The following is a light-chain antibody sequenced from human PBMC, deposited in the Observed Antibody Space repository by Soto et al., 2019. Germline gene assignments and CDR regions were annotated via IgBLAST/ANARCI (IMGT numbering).Light chain of an antibody. CDR3: QQRINWRT. Sequence: EIVLTHSPATLSLSPGDRATLSCRASQSVTTSLAWYQQKPGQAPRLLIYDASSRATGIPARFSGSGSGTDFTLTISSLEPEDFAVYYCQQRINWRTFGPGTKVDIK. CDR1: QSVTTS. V-gene: IGKV3-11*01. J-gene: IGKJ3*01. CDR2: DAS.